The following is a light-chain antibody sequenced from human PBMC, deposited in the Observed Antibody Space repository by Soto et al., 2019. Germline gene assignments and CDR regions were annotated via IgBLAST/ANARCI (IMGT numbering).Light chain of an antibody. CDR3: QALDSSTAV. V-gene: IGLV3-1*01. J-gene: IGLJ2*01. CDR2: QDT. CDR1: KLGDKY. Sequence: SYELTQPPSVSVSPGQTASITCSGDKLGDKYACWYQQKPGQSPVLVIYQDTKRPSGIPERFSGSNSGNTATLTISGTQATDEADYYCQALDSSTAVFGGGTKVTVL.